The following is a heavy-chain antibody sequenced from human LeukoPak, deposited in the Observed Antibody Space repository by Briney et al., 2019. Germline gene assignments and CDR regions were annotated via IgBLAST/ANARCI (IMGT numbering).Heavy chain of an antibody. CDR2: IYHSGST. CDR3: ARNLYGDYEFGYYYYYYMDV. Sequence: PSETLSLTCAVSGYSISSGYYWGWIRQPPGKGLEWVGSIYHSGSTNYKPSLKSRVTISVDTSKNQFSLKLSSVTAADTAVYYCARNLYGDYEFGYYYYYYMDVWGKGTTVTVSS. J-gene: IGHJ6*03. D-gene: IGHD4-17*01. V-gene: IGHV4-38-2*01. CDR1: GYSISSGYY.